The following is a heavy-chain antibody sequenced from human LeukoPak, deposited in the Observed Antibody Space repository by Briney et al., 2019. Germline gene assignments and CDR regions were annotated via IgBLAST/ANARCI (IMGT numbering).Heavy chain of an antibody. Sequence: PSETLSLTCAVYGGSFSGYYWSWIRQPPGKGLEWIGEINHSGSTNYNPSLKSRVTISVDTSKNQFSLKLSSVTAADTAVYYCARGKQWLAPRRAFDIWGQGTMVTVSS. V-gene: IGHV4-34*01. J-gene: IGHJ3*02. CDR3: ARGKQWLAPRRAFDI. CDR2: INHSGST. CDR1: GGSFSGYY. D-gene: IGHD6-19*01.